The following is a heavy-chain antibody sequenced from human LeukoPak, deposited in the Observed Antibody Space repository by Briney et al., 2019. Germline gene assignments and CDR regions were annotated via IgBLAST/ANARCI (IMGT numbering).Heavy chain of an antibody. CDR2: IYYTGST. CDR3: ARRVVVVTANDKSDAFDM. CDR1: GGSISTYY. Sequence: SETLSLTCTVSGGSISTYYWNWLRQPPGEGLEWIGYIYYTGSTKSNPSLKSQVTISLDTSKNQFSLNLSSVTAADTAVYYFARRVVVVTANDKSDAFDMWGQGTVVTVSS. D-gene: IGHD2-15*01. J-gene: IGHJ3*02. V-gene: IGHV4-59*01.